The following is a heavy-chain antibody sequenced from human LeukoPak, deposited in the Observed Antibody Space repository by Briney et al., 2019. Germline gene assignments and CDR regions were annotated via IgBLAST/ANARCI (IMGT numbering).Heavy chain of an antibody. V-gene: IGHV3-7*01. Sequence: GGSLRLSCAASGFTFSSYEMSWVRQAPGKGLEWVATIRQDGSQKYYVDSVKGRFTISRDNAKNSLYLQMNSLRAEDTAVYYCARDDGSSGNGAYYMDVWGKGTTVTVSS. CDR1: GFTFSSYE. CDR3: ARDDGSSGNGAYYMDV. J-gene: IGHJ6*03. D-gene: IGHD6-6*01. CDR2: IRQDGSQK.